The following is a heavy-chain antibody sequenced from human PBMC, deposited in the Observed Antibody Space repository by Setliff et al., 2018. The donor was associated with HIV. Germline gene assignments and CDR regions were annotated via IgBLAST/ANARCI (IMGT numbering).Heavy chain of an antibody. J-gene: IGHJ4*02. CDR1: GGSISSNW. CDR2: IYHSGST. Sequence: PSETLSLTCAVSGGSISSNWWSWVRQSPGKGLEWIGEIYHSGSTHYNPSLQSRVTISVDKSKSQFSLKLNSVTAEDTAVYYCARSPGMFDYWGQGTPVTVSS. D-gene: IGHD1-1*01. CDR3: ARSPGMFDY. V-gene: IGHV4-4*02.